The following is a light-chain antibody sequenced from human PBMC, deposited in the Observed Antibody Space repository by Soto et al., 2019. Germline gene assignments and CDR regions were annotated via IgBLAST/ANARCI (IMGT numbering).Light chain of an antibody. J-gene: IGKJ5*01. CDR3: QQYVISVT. Sequence: EIVLTQSPGTLSLSPGERDTLSCRASQSISGTYLAWYQQKPGQAPRHLIYGASNRATGIPEMFSGSGSGTDFTVTISRLEPQDSAMYYCQQYVISVTFGQGTRLEIK. CDR2: GAS. CDR1: QSISGTY. V-gene: IGKV3-20*01.